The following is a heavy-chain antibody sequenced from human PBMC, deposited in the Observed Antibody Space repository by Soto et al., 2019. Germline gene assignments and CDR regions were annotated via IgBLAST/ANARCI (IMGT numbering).Heavy chain of an antibody. CDR2: IYHTGNA. Sequence: SETLSLTCSVSGDSISNSRFYWAWIRQPPGEGLEWIGSIYHTGNAYYNPSLKSRVTISVDTSKNQFPLKLTSVTAADAALYYCARDFFDSSDYTTNWFDPWGQGTLVTVSS. D-gene: IGHD3-22*01. J-gene: IGHJ5*02. CDR3: ARDFFDSSDYTTNWFDP. V-gene: IGHV4-39*01. CDR1: GDSISNSRFY.